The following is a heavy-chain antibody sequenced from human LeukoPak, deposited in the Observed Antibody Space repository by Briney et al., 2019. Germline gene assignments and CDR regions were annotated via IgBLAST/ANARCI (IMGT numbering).Heavy chain of an antibody. J-gene: IGHJ4*02. Sequence: ASVKVSCKASGYTFTSYGISWVRQAPGQGLEWMGWISAYNGNTNYAQKLQGRVTMTTDTSTSTAYMELRSLRSDDAAVYYCARVEGDYGYRDFDYWGQGTLVTVSS. CDR2: ISAYNGNT. CDR3: ARVEGDYGYRDFDY. CDR1: GYTFTSYG. V-gene: IGHV1-18*01. D-gene: IGHD4-17*01.